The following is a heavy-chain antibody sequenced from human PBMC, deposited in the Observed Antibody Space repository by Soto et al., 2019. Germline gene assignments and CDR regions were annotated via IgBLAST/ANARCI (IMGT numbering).Heavy chain of an antibody. CDR2: IRSKAKDYAT. CDR3: AIWGAGFGQ. J-gene: IGHJ4*02. Sequence: EVQLVESGGGLVQPGGSVKLSCAASGFNFSVSSMHWVRQASGKGLEWVGRIRSKAKDYATAYAESVKGRFAISRDDLKNTLYLQMSSLRIEDTAMCYCAIWGAGFGQWGQGTLVTVSS. D-gene: IGHD1-26*01. CDR1: GFNFSVSS. V-gene: IGHV3-73*01.